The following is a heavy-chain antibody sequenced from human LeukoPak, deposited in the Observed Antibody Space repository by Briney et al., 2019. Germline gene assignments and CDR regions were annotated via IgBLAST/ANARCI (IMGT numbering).Heavy chain of an antibody. CDR1: GLTFSSYS. J-gene: IGHJ4*02. CDR3: AKDAAGPEY. Sequence: PGGSLRLSCAASGLTFSSYSMSWVRQAPGKGLYWVSCICASGSSTYYADSVKGRFTISRDNSKNTLYLQMNSLRAEDTAVYYCAKDAAGPEYWGQGTLVTVSS. CDR2: ICASGSST. D-gene: IGHD6-13*01. V-gene: IGHV3-23*01.